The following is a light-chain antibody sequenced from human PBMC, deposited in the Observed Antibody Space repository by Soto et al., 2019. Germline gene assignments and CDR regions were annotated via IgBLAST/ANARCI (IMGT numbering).Light chain of an antibody. CDR2: DVS. J-gene: IGLJ3*02. CDR1: SSDVGAYNY. CDR3: ASYTRSSTRV. Sequence: QSVLTQPASVSGSPGQSITISCTGTSSDVGAYNYVSWYQHHPGKAPKLMIYDVSDRPSGVSNRFSGSKSGNTASLTISGLQAEDEADYYCASYTRSSTRVFGGGTQLTVL. V-gene: IGLV2-14*03.